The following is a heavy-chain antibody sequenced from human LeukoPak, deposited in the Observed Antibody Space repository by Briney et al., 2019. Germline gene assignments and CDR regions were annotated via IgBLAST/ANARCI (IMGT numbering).Heavy chain of an antibody. V-gene: IGHV3-23*01. CDR2: ISGSGGST. Sequence: PGGSLRLSCAASGFTVSSNYMSWVRQAPGKGLEWVSAISGSGGSTYYADSVKGRFTISRDNSKNTLYLQMNSLRAEDTAVYYCAKSSEMATILTEFDYWGQGTLVTVSS. CDR3: AKSSEMATILTEFDY. CDR1: GFTVSSNY. J-gene: IGHJ4*02. D-gene: IGHD5-24*01.